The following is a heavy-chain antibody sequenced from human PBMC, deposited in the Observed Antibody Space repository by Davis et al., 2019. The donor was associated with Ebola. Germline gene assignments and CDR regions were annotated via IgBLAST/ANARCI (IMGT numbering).Heavy chain of an antibody. Sequence: GESLKISCAASGVSFLSYAMSWVRQAPGKGLEWASSVSGTGGTTYYAEFVEGRFTISRDNTKSTLHLQMNSLRVEDTAIYYCAKDADEDDYGLFDNWGQGALVSVSS. CDR2: VSGTGGTT. CDR1: GVSFLSYA. CDR3: AKDADEDDYGLFDN. D-gene: IGHD4-17*01. J-gene: IGHJ4*02. V-gene: IGHV3-23*01.